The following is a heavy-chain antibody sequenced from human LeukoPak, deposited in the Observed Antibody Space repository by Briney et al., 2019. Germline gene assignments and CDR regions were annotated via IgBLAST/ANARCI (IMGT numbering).Heavy chain of an antibody. V-gene: IGHV3-23*01. Sequence: PGGSLRLSCAASGLTFSIYGMSRVRQAAGEGPEWVSAINGNGGRTYYADSVKGRFTISRDNSKNTLYLQMNSLRAEDTAVYYCANAALLGVVIGTFDYWRQGTLVTVSS. CDR1: GLTFSIYG. CDR2: INGNGGRT. CDR3: ANAALLGVVIGTFDY. D-gene: IGHD3-3*01. J-gene: IGHJ4*02.